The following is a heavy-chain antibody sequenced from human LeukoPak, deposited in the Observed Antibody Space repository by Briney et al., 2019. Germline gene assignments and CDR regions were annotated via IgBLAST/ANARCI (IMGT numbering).Heavy chain of an antibody. D-gene: IGHD2-21*01. CDR2: ISSSGSTI. Sequence: GGSLRLSCAASGFTFSSYEMNWVRQAPGKGLEWVSYISSSGSTIYYADSVKGRFTISRDNAKNSLYLQMNSLRAEDTAVYYCASNIVVVLDDAFDIWGQGTMVTVSS. V-gene: IGHV3-48*03. CDR1: GFTFSSYE. CDR3: ASNIVVVLDDAFDI. J-gene: IGHJ3*02.